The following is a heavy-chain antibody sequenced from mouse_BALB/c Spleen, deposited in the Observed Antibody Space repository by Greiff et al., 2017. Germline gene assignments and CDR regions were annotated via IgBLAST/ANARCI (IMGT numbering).Heavy chain of an antibody. Sequence: QVQLQQPGAELVRPGTSVKISCKASGYTFTNYWLGWVKQRPGHGLEWIGDIYPGGGYTNYNEKFKGKATLTADTSSSTAYMQLSSLTSEDSAVYFCATSYYGSSFAYWGQGTLVTVAA. V-gene: IGHV1-63*02. D-gene: IGHD1-1*01. CDR1: GYTFTNYW. CDR2: IYPGGGYT. J-gene: IGHJ3*01. CDR3: ATSYYGSSFAY.